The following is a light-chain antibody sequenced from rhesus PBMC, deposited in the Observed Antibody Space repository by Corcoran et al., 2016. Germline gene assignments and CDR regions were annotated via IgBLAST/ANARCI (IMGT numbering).Light chain of an antibody. Sequence: DIQMTQSPSSLSASVGDTVTFTCRASQGISSYLAWYQQRPGKAPKPLIYYAANLESGVPSRFSGRGSGTAFTLTISSLQPEDFATYFCQQYSSAPYSFGQGTKVEIK. CDR2: YAA. CDR3: QQYSSAPYS. CDR1: QGISSY. J-gene: IGKJ2*01. V-gene: IGKV1-37*01.